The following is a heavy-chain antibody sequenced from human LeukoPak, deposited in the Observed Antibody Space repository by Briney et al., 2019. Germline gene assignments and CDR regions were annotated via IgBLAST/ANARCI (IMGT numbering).Heavy chain of an antibody. V-gene: IGHV4-61*01. CDR2: IYYSGST. CDR1: GGSVSSGSYY. J-gene: IGHJ6*04. D-gene: IGHD3-10*01. CDR3: ARVPPMVRGVITVIYVMDD. Sequence: SETLSLTCTVSGGSVSSGSYYWSWIRQPAGKGLEWIGYIYYSGSTNYNPSLKSRVTISVDTSKNQFSLKLSSVTAADTAVYYCARVPPMVRGVITVIYVMDDWGKGTTVTVSS.